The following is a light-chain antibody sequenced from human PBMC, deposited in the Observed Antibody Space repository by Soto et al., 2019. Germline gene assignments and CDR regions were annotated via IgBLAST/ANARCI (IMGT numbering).Light chain of an antibody. V-gene: IGKV3-20*01. Sequence: EIVLTQSPDTLSLFPGERATLSCRASQSVSSTYLAWYQQKLGRAPRLLIFGASSRATGIPDRFSGSGSGTDFTLTISRLEPEDFAVYYCQQYGSSRWTFGQGTKV. CDR2: GAS. CDR3: QQYGSSRWT. J-gene: IGKJ1*01. CDR1: QSVSSTY.